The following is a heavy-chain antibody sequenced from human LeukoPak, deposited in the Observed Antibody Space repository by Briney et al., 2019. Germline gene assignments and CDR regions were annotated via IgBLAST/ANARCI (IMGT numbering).Heavy chain of an antibody. Sequence: ASVTVSCKAPGHSRYHSPSLSSHSPPGQGLEWVGWISPHSHTTHYADKLPGTVTITADTSTTTGDMECRSLRPAEKAVYCFARGHSMNCWGQGTPITVSS. CDR2: ISPHSHTT. J-gene: IGHJ4*02. CDR1: GHSRYHSP. CDR3: ARGHSMNC. V-gene: IGHV1-18*04.